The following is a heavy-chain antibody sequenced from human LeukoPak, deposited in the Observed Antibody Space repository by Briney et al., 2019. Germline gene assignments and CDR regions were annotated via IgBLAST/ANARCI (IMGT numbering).Heavy chain of an antibody. J-gene: IGHJ4*02. CDR2: IHYSGST. D-gene: IGHD3/OR15-3a*01. CDR1: GGSITSYY. V-gene: IGHV4-59*01. Sequence: SETLSLTCTLSGGSITSYYLSWIRQPPGKGLEWIGYIHYSGSTSYNPSLKSRVTIAVDTSKNQFSLQLSSVTAADTALYYCARVGVGTGYQWDFDYWGQGTLVTVSS. CDR3: ARVGVGTGYQWDFDY.